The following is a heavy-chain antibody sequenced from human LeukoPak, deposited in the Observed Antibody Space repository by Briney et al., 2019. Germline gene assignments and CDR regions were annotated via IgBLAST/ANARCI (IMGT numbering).Heavy chain of an antibody. CDR1: GGYISNYY. CDR3: ARYYYDSSGYYIDY. CDR2: IYTSGNT. J-gene: IGHJ4*02. Sequence: SETLSLTCTVSGGYISNYYWSWIRQPAGKGLEWIGRIYTSGNTNYNPSLKSRVTMSVDTSKNQFSLKLRSVTAADTAVYYCARYYYDSSGYYIDYWGQGTLVTVSS. V-gene: IGHV4-4*07. D-gene: IGHD3-22*01.